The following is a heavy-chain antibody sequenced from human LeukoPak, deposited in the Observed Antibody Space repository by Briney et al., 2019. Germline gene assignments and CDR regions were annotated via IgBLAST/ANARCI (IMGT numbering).Heavy chain of an antibody. V-gene: IGHV1-69*01. CDR2: IIPIFGTA. CDR1: GGTFSSYA. D-gene: IGHD1-26*01. CDR3: ARAPFGGSYSSGEGY. Sequence: GASVKVSCKASGGTFSSYAISWVRQAPGQGLEWMGGIIPIFGTANSAQKFQGRVTITADESTSTAYMELSSLRSEDTAVYYCARAPFGGSYSSGEGYWGQGTLVTVSS. J-gene: IGHJ4*02.